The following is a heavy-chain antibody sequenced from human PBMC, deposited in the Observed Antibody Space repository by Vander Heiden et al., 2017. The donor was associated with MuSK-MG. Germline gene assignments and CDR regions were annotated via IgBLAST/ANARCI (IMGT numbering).Heavy chain of an antibody. CDR1: GFTFSSYA. CDR2: ISGSGGST. CDR3: AKPLYCSSTSCYAAAFDI. V-gene: IGHV3-23*01. Sequence: EVQLFESGGGLVQPGDSLRLRCAASGFTFSSYAMSWVRQAPGKGLGWVSAISGSGGSTYYADSVKGRFTISRDNSKNTLYLQMNSLRAEDTAVYYCAKPLYCSSTSCYAAAFDIWGQGTMVTVSS. D-gene: IGHD2-2*01. J-gene: IGHJ3*02.